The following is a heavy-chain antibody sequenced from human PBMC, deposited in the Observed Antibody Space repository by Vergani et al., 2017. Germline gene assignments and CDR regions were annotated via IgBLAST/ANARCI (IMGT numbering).Heavy chain of an antibody. V-gene: IGHV1-2*02. CDR1: GFTFSGYY. CDR3: ARDTRGGEWSGGY. Sequence: QVQLVQSGAEVKKPGASVKVSCKTSGFTFSGYYIHWVRQAPGQGLEWMGWVNPNSGGTNYAQKVQGRVTMTRDTSINTAYMELNRLKSDDTAMYYCARDTRGGEWSGGYWGQGTLVTVSS. D-gene: IGHD3-16*01. J-gene: IGHJ4*02. CDR2: VNPNSGGT.